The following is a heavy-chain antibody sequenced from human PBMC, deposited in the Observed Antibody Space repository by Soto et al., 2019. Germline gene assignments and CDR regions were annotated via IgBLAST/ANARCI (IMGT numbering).Heavy chain of an antibody. J-gene: IGHJ6*02. Sequence: QVQLQESGPGLVKPSETLSLSCTVSGGSISSYYWRWFRQSPGKRMEWIGYVHHSWGSSYNPSLQSRAAISLDTSKSQFSLKVTSVTATDTAVYYCARQGFGPLHGLVDVWGQGTTVTVSS. CDR2: VHHSWGS. D-gene: IGHD3-10*01. V-gene: IGHV4-59*08. CDR3: ARQGFGPLHGLVDV. CDR1: GGSISSYY.